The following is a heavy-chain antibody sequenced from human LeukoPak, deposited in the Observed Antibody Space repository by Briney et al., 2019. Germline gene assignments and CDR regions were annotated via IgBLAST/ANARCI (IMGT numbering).Heavy chain of an antibody. V-gene: IGHV1-18*01. CDR2: ISSYNGNT. CDR1: GYTFTTYD. CDR3: ASSYYDSSGRPDAFDI. D-gene: IGHD3-22*01. Sequence: ASVNVSFKASGYTFTTYDINWVRQAPGQGLEWMGLISSYNGNTNYSQKLQGRVTMTTDTSTGTAYMALKSLRSEDTAAYYCASSYYDSSGRPDAFDIWGQGTMVTVSS. J-gene: IGHJ3*02.